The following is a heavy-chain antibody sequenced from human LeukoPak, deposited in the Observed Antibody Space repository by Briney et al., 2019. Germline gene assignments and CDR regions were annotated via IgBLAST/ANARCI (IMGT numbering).Heavy chain of an antibody. CDR3: ARDPSYRYTCSLSYYYTMDV. J-gene: IGHJ6*02. CDR1: GFTFSSYG. CDR2: VSYDGSDK. D-gene: IGHD3-16*02. V-gene: IGHV3-30*03. Sequence: TGGSLRLSCEASGFTFSSYGIHWVRQAPDKGLEWVAVVSYDGSDKYYADSVKGRFTISRDNSKNTLYLQMNSLRPEDTAVYFCARDPSYRYTCSLSYYYTMDVWGQGTTVTVSS.